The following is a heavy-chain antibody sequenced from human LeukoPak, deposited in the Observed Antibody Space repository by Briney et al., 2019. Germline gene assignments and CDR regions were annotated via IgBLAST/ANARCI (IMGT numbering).Heavy chain of an antibody. CDR1: GFTFSNYS. V-gene: IGHV3-48*01. D-gene: IGHD4-17*01. Sequence: GGSLRLSCAASGFTFSNYSMNWVRQAPGKGLEWVSYISSSSSTIYYADSVKGRFTISRDNAKNSLYLQMDSLRAEDTAVYYCAREGRDTVKGPFDYWGQGTLVTVSS. J-gene: IGHJ4*02. CDR3: AREGRDTVKGPFDY. CDR2: ISSSSSTI.